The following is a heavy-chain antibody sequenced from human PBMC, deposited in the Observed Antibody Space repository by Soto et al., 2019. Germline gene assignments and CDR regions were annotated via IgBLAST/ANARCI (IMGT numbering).Heavy chain of an antibody. Sequence: QLQLQESGSGLVKPSQTLSLTCAVSGGSISSGGYSWSWIRQPPGKGLEWIGYIYHSGSTYYNPSLKSRVTISVDRSKNQFSLKLSSVTAADTAVYHCARGQSGVVAAKRRGFDPWGQGTLVTVSS. V-gene: IGHV4-30-2*01. CDR1: GGSISSGGYS. CDR3: ARGQSGVVAAKRRGFDP. J-gene: IGHJ5*02. CDR2: IYHSGST. D-gene: IGHD2-15*01.